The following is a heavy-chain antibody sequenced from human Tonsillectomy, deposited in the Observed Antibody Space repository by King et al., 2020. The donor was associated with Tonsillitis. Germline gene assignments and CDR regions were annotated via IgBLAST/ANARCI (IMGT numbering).Heavy chain of an antibody. CDR2: ISHEGIKK. CDR1: GFVFSNFA. V-gene: IGHV3-30-3*01. Sequence: VQLVESGGGVVQPGRSLRVSCAASGFVFSNFAIHWFRQAPGKGLEWVTVISHEGIKKYYADSVKGRFNISRDNSKNTLYLQMHSLKRDDTAVYFCVRGVDYHEGSIYYFYFGLDVWGQGTSVFVSS. J-gene: IGHJ6*02. CDR3: VRGVDYHEGSIYYFYFGLDV. D-gene: IGHD3-10*01.